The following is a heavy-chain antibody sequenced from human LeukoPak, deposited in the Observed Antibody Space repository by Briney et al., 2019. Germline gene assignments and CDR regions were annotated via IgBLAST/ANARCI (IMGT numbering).Heavy chain of an antibody. CDR3: ARGIAAENGYFDY. CDR2: ILNDGSNK. V-gene: IGHV3-30-3*01. CDR1: GFTFSGSG. Sequence: GTSLRLSCAASGFTFSGSGMHWVRQAPGKGLEWVAVILNDGSNKYYADSVKGRFTISRDNSKNTLDLQMNSLRDEDTAVYYCARGIAAENGYFDYWGQGTLVTVSS. D-gene: IGHD6-13*01. J-gene: IGHJ4*02.